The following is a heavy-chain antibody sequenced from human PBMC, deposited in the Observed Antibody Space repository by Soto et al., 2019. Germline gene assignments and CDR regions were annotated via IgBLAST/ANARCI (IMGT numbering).Heavy chain of an antibody. J-gene: IGHJ5*02. Sequence: QVQLQQWGAGLLKSSETLSLTCAVYGGSFSGYYWSWIRQSPGKGLEYIGVINHSGSANYNPSLKSRFTISVDTYTNQFSLKLSSVTAADTAVYYCATTIWSNHWFDPWGQGTLGTVSS. CDR3: ATTIWSNHWFDP. D-gene: IGHD1-1*01. CDR2: INHSGSA. V-gene: IGHV4-34*01. CDR1: GGSFSGYY.